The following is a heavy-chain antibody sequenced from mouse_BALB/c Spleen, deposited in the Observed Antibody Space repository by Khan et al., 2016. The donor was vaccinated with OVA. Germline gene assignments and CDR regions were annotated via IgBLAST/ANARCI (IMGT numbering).Heavy chain of an antibody. CDR1: GYSITSGYG. CDR2: ISYSGST. Sequence: SGPGLVKPSQSLSLTCTVTGYSITSGYGWNWIRQFPGNKLEWMGYISYSGSTNYNPSLKSRISITRDTSKNQFFLQLNSVTTEDTATYYCARTARIKYWGPGTTLTVSS. J-gene: IGHJ2*01. V-gene: IGHV3-2*02. D-gene: IGHD1-2*01. CDR3: ARTARIKY.